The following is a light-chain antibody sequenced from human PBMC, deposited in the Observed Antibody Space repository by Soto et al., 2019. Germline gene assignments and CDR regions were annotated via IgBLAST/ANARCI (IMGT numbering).Light chain of an antibody. V-gene: IGKV1-33*01. CDR1: QDISNY. CDR2: DAS. CDR3: QRYDNPLFS. Sequence: DIQMTQSPSSLSASVGDRVTITCQASQDISNYLNWYQQKPGKAPKLLNYDASNLETGVPSRFSGSGSGTDFTFTISSLQPEDIATYYCQRYDNPLFSFGPGTKVDIK. J-gene: IGKJ3*01.